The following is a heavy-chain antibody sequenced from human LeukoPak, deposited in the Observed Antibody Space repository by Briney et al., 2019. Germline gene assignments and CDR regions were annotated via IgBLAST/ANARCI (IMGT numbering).Heavy chain of an antibody. CDR2: ISYDGSNK. CDR3: VIGVTNDFDY. J-gene: IGHJ4*02. D-gene: IGHD4-17*01. CDR1: GFTFSSYG. V-gene: IGHV3-30*03. Sequence: PGRSLRLSCAASGFTFSSYGMHWVRQAPGKGLEWVAVISYDGSNKYYADSVKGRFTISRDNSKNTLYLQMNSLRAEDTAVYYCVIGVTNDFDYWGQGTLVTVSS.